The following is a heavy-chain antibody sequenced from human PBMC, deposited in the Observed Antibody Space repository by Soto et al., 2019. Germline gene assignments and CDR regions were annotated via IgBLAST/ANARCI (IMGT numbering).Heavy chain of an antibody. CDR1: GYTFTGYY. Sequence: SVKVSCKASGYTFTGYYMHWVRQAPGQGLEWMGWINPNSGGTNYAQKFQGRVTMTKDTSISTAYMELSRLRSDDTAVYYCALYYDYVWGSYHDCWGQGTLVTVSS. V-gene: IGHV1-2*02. CDR3: ALYYDYVWGSYHDC. D-gene: IGHD3-16*02. J-gene: IGHJ4*02. CDR2: INPNSGGT.